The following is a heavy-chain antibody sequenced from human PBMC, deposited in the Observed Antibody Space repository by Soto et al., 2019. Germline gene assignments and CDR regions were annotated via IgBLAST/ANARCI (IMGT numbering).Heavy chain of an antibody. V-gene: IGHV1-24*01. CDR1: GYTLTELS. J-gene: IGHJ6*04. CDR2: FDPEDGET. D-gene: IGHD2-2*01. CDR3: ARVRRGYCSSSSCYGYYDLDV. Sequence: ASVKVSCKVSGYTLTELSMHWVRQAPGKGLEWMGGFDPEDGETIYAQKFQGRVTMTEDTSTDTAYMELSSLRSEDTAVYYCARVRRGYCSSSSCYGYYDLDVWGKGTTVTVSS.